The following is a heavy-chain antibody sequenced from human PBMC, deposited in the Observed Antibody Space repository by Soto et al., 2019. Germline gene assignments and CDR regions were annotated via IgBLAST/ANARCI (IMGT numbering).Heavy chain of an antibody. CDR2: IYYSGST. CDR1: GGSISSGGYY. D-gene: IGHD3-9*01. CDR3: ARDYDTSRGDWAYYGIDV. V-gene: IGHV4-31*03. J-gene: IGHJ6*02. Sequence: SETLSLTCTVSGGSISSGGYYWSWIRQHPGKGLEWIGYIYYSGSTYYNPSLKSRVTISRDDSKNTLYLQMHSLRAEDTAVYYCARDYDTSRGDWAYYGIDVWGQGTTVTVSS.